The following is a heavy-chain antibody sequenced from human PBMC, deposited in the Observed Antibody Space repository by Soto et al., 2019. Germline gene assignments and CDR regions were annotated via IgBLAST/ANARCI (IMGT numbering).Heavy chain of an antibody. Sequence: QVHLIQSGAEVKKPGSSVKVSCKAAGGPFNTYPLFWVGQAPGHGLEWMGRIIPMLPVTNSAQKFQGRLTLTAHKSTGTAFMELTSLTSDDTAVYYCSIGSWSAETFDVWGQGTMVTVSS. CDR1: GGPFNTYP. J-gene: IGHJ3*01. CDR3: SIGSWSAETFDV. CDR2: IIPMLPVT. D-gene: IGHD2-2*01. V-gene: IGHV1-69*02.